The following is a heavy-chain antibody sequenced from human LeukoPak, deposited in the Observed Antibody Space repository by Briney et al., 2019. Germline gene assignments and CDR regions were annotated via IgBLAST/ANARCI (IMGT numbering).Heavy chain of an antibody. CDR1: GFTFSSYE. CDR3: ARGGRRTSNWFDP. Sequence: GGSLRLSCAASGFTFSSYEMNWVRQAPGKGLEGVSYISSSGSTIYYADSVKGRFTISRDNAKNSLYLQMNSLGAEDTAVYCCARGGRRTSNWFDPWGQGTLVTVSS. CDR2: ISSSGSTI. D-gene: IGHD1/OR15-1a*01. J-gene: IGHJ5*02. V-gene: IGHV3-48*03.